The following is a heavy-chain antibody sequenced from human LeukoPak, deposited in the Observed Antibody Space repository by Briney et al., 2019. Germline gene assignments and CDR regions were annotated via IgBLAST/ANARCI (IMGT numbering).Heavy chain of an antibody. Sequence: RASVTVSCTASGFTFTSSAVQWVRQARGQRLEWIGWIVVGSGKTNYAQKFQERVTITRDMSTSTAYMELSSLRSEDTAAYYCAAVGADLDYWGQGTLVTVSS. J-gene: IGHJ4*02. CDR3: AAVGADLDY. CDR2: IVVGSGKT. CDR1: GFTFTSSA. V-gene: IGHV1-58*01. D-gene: IGHD1-26*01.